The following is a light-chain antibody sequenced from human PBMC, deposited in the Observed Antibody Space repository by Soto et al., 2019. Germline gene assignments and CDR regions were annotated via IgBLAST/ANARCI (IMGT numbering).Light chain of an antibody. CDR3: KSFAVGNNLV. J-gene: IGLJ2*01. V-gene: IGLV2-8*01. CDR1: SSDIGGYNS. CDR2: EVN. Sequence: QSALTQPPSASGSPGQAVTISCTGTSSDIGGYNSASWYQQHPGKAPNLMIYEVNKRPSGVPDRFSGSKSGDTASRTVSGLQAEDEADYSCKSFAVGNNLVLGGGTKLTVL.